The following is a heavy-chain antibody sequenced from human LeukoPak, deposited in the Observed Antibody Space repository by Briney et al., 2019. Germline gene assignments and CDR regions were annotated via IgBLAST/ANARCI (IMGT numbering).Heavy chain of an antibody. CDR3: AADSGSYSDYYNYYVDV. CDR1: GFTFSSYE. J-gene: IGHJ6*03. V-gene: IGHV3-48*03. Sequence: GSLRLSCAASGFTFSSYEMNWVRQAPGKGLEWVSYISSSGSTIYYADSVKGRFTISRDNAKNSLYLQMNSLRAEDTAVYYCAADSGSYSDYYNYYVDVWGKGTTVTISS. CDR2: ISSSGSTI. D-gene: IGHD1-26*01.